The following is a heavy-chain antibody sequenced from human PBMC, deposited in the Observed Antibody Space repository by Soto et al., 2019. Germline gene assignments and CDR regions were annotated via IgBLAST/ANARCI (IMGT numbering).Heavy chain of an antibody. CDR3: AIAIYCGGDCQGFDY. D-gene: IGHD2-21*02. V-gene: IGHV1-24*01. CDR2: FDPEAGET. CDR1: GYTLTELS. Sequence: QVQLVQSGAEVKKPGASVKVSCKVSGYTLTELSMHWVRQAPGKGNEWMGGFDPEAGETIYAQKFQGRVTMTEDTSTVTGYVDLSSLRSENTAVYYGAIAIYCGGDCQGFDYWGQGTLVTVSS. J-gene: IGHJ4*02.